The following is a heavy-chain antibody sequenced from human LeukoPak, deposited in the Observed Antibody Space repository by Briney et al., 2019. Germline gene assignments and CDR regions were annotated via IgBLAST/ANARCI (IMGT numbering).Heavy chain of an antibody. CDR2: INPSGGST. D-gene: IGHD1-26*01. CDR1: GYTFTGYY. Sequence: ASVKVSCKASGYTFTGYYMHWVRQAPGQGLEWMGIINPSGGSTSYAQKFQGRVTMTRDMSTSTVYMELSSLRSEDTAVYYCARAVVGATAAFDIWGQGTMVTVSS. V-gene: IGHV1-46*01. J-gene: IGHJ3*02. CDR3: ARAVVGATAAFDI.